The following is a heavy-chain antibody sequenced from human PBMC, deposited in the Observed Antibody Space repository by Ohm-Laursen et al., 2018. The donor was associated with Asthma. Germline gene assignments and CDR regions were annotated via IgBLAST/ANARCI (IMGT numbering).Heavy chain of an antibody. CDR2: IKPDGSQT. D-gene: IGHD2-2*01. Sequence: GSLRLSCAASGFPFNTSWMTWVRQAPGKGLQWLAFIKPDGSQTYYADSMEGRFSISRDNSKNSLYLQMSSLRGEDTAIYYCATLSWYASQFWGQGTLVTVSS. J-gene: IGHJ4*02. CDR1: GFPFNTSW. CDR3: ATLSWYASQF. V-gene: IGHV3-7*01.